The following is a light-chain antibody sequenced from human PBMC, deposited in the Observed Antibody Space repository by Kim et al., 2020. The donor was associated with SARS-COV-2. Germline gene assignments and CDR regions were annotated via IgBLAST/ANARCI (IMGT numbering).Light chain of an antibody. CDR3: QQANSFPLLT. CDR1: QSISTW. J-gene: IGKJ4*01. Sequence: SVGDRVTITCRASQSISTWLASYQQTPGKAPKLLINGASILQSGVPSRFSGSGSGTDFTLTISSLQPEDFATYYCQQANSFPLLTFGGGTKVDIK. CDR2: GAS. V-gene: IGKV1-12*01.